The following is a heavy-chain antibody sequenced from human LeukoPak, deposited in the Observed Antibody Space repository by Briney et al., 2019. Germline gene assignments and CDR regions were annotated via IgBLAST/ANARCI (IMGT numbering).Heavy chain of an antibody. V-gene: IGHV3-30*18. D-gene: IGHD4-17*01. CDR2: MSFDGNNN. CDR1: GITFSNYG. J-gene: IGHJ4*02. Sequence: GGSLRLSCAASGITFSNYGIHWVRQAPGKGLEWVAVMSFDGNNNYYADSVKGRFTISRDNSKNTLYLQMNSLRAEDTAVYYCAKDTHGDYPDNWGQGTLVTVSS. CDR3: AKDTHGDYPDN.